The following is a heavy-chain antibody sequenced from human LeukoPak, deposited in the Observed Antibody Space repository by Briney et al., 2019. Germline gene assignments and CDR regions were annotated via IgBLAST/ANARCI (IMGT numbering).Heavy chain of an antibody. CDR3: ARGRIAAAVNAFDI. CDR2: ISSSSSYI. J-gene: IGHJ3*02. CDR1: GFTFSSYS. V-gene: IGHV3-21*01. Sequence: GGPLRLSCAASGFTFSSYSMNWVRQAPGKGLEWVSSISSSSSYIYYADSVKGRFTISRDNAKNSLYLQMNSLRAEDTAVYYCARGRIAAAVNAFDIWGQGTMVTASS. D-gene: IGHD6-13*01.